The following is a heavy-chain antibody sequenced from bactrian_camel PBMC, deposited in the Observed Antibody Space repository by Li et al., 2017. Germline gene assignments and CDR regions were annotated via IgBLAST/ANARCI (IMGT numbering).Heavy chain of an antibody. D-gene: IGHD1*01. Sequence: VQLVESGGGVVHPGGSLRLSCAVSGFPGSSYYMSWVRQAPGKGLEWVSTISSGGTTFCADSVKGRFTISRDNTENTVSLQLNRLKPEDTAMYYCAARSVGWCPLFEHWLGKRAYTPGGYFANWGQGTQVTVS. J-gene: IGHJ6*01. CDR2: ISSGGTT. CDR3: AARSVGWCPLFEHWLGKRAYTPGGYFAN. V-gene: IGHV3S40*01. CDR1: GFPGSSYY.